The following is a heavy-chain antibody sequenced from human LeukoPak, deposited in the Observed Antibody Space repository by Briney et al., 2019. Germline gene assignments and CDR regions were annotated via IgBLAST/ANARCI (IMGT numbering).Heavy chain of an antibody. CDR3: AKGTVGLRLYFQH. CDR1: GFTFSSYA. D-gene: IGHD3-16*01. J-gene: IGHJ1*01. CDR2: ISGSGGST. V-gene: IGHV3-23*01. Sequence: PGGSLRLSCAASGFTFSSYAMSCVRQAPGKGLEWVSAISGSGGSTYYADSVKGRFTISRGNSKNTLYLQMNSLRAEDTAVYYCAKGTVGLRLYFQHWGQGTLVTVSS.